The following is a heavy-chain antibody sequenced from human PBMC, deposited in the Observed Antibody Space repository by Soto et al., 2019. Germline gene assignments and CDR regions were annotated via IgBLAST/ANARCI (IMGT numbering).Heavy chain of an antibody. CDR2: ISYDGSNK. CDR3: AKDQRGSERYYYYGMDV. CDR1: GFTFSSYG. Sequence: QVQLVESGGGVVQPGRSLRLSCAASGFTFSSYGMHWVRQAPGKGLEWVAVISYDGSNKYYADSVKGRFTISRDNSTNTLYLHMHSLSAEDTAVYYWAKDQRGSERYYYYGMDVWGQGTTVTVSS. V-gene: IGHV3-30*18. J-gene: IGHJ6*02.